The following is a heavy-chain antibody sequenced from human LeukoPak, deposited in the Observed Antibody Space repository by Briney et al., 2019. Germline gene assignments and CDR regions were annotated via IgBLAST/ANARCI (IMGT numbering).Heavy chain of an antibody. Sequence: SETLSLTCAVYGGSLSGYYWSWIRQPPGKGLEWIGEINHSGSTNYNLSLKSRVTISVDTSKNQFSLKLSSVTAADTAVYYCSRGVTDPNWGQGTLVTDSS. CDR2: INHSGST. CDR1: GGSLSGYY. D-gene: IGHD3-16*01. V-gene: IGHV4-34*01. J-gene: IGHJ4*02. CDR3: SRGVTDPN.